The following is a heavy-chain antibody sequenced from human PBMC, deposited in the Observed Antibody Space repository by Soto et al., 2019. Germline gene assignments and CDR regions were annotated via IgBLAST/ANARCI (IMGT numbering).Heavy chain of an antibody. D-gene: IGHD7-27*01. V-gene: IGHV4-30-4*01. CDR2: IYYSGST. J-gene: IGHJ1*01. Sequence: QVQLQESGPGLVKPSQTLSLTCTVSGGSISSGDYYWSWIRQPPGKGLEWIGYIYYSGSTYYNPXLNRRGTTSVXXSXNXFSRKLSSVTAADTAVYYCAREGDRDGYTYWGSFQHWGQGTLVTVSS. CDR3: AREGDRDGYTYWGSFQH. CDR1: GGSISSGDYY.